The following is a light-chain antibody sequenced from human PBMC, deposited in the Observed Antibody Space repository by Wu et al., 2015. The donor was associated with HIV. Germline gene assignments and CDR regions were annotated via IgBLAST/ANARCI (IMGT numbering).Light chain of an antibody. CDR2: GAS. J-gene: IGKJ1*01. V-gene: IGKV3-15*01. Sequence: EIVMTQSPATLSVSPGERATLSCRASQSVGSNLAWYQRKPGQAPRLLIYGASARVTDIPARFSGSGSGTEFTLTINSMQSEDFAFYYCQQYNDWPETFGQGTKVEIK. CDR1: QSVGSN. CDR3: QQYNDWPET.